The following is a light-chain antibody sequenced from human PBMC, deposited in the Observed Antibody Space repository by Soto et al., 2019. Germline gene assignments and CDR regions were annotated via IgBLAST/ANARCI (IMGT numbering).Light chain of an antibody. CDR3: QVWDSRGDQIV. Sequence: SYVLTQPPSVSVAPGQTASITCGGNNLGSYRVHWHQQKPGQAPVLVVFDDSDRPSGIPERFSGSNTGNTATLTISRVEAGDEADYYCQVWDSRGDQIVFGTGTKVTV. V-gene: IGLV3-21*02. J-gene: IGLJ1*01. CDR2: DDS. CDR1: NLGSYR.